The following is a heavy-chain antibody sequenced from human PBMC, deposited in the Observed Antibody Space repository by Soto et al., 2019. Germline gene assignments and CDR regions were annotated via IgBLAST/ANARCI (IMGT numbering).Heavy chain of an antibody. J-gene: IGHJ6*02. CDR1: GFTFSSYG. D-gene: IGHD3-10*01. V-gene: IGHV3-33*01. Sequence: PGGSLRLSCAASGFTFSSYGMHWVRQAPGKGLEWVAVIWYDGSNKYYADSVKGRFTISRDNSKNTLYPQMNSLKAEDTAVYYCQLSGSYDYYYGMDVWGQGTTVTVSS. CDR3: QLSGSYDYYYGMDV. CDR2: IWYDGSNK.